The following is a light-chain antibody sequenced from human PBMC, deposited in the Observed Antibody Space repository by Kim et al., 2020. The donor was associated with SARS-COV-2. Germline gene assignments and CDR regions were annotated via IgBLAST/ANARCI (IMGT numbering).Light chain of an antibody. CDR2: AAS. Sequence: IQMTQSPSSLSASVGDRVTITCRASQSIHNYLNWYQQKPGKAPKLLIFAASGLQSGVPSRFSGSGSGIDFTLTINILHPEDFASYYCQQTYDFSPTFGGGTKLEIK. CDR1: QSIHNY. V-gene: IGKV1-39*01. CDR3: QQTYDFSPT. J-gene: IGKJ4*01.